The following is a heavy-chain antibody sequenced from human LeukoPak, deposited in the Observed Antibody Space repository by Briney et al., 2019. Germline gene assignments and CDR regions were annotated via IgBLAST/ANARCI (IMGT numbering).Heavy chain of an antibody. V-gene: IGHV3-30*18. Sequence: GGSLRLSCEASGFTFSSYSMHWVRQAPGKGLEWVAFISHESNIKYYADSVKGRFTISRDNSKNTLYLQMTSLRVEDTAFYYCAKAQPLTMGKNYDYWGQGTLVTVSS. J-gene: IGHJ4*02. CDR3: AKAQPLTMGKNYDY. D-gene: IGHD1-1*01. CDR2: ISHESNIK. CDR1: GFTFSSYS.